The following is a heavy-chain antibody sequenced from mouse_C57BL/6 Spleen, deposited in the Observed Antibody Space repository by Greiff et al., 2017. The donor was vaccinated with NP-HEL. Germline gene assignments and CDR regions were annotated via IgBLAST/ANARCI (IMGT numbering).Heavy chain of an antibody. CDR1: GYTFTSYW. D-gene: IGHD4-1*01. Sequence: QVQLQQPGAELVRPGTSVKLSCKASGYTFTSYWMHWVKQRPGQGLEWIGVIDPSDSYTNYNQKFKGKATLTVATSSSTAYMQLSSLTSEDSAVYYCAQLTGTAYWGQGTLVTVSA. V-gene: IGHV1-59*01. J-gene: IGHJ3*01. CDR3: AQLTGTAY. CDR2: IDPSDSYT.